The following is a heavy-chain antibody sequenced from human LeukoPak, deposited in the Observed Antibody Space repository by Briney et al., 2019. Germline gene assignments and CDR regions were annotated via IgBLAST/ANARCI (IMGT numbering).Heavy chain of an antibody. CDR3: ARGYDMVRGVIITSAFDI. D-gene: IGHD3-10*01. CDR1: GYTLSKLS. CDR2: FDPEDGET. J-gene: IGHJ3*02. V-gene: IGHV1-24*01. Sequence: ASVKVSCKVSGYTLSKLSMHWVRQAPGKGLEWMGGFDPEDGETIYVQKFQGRVTMTEDTSTDTAYMELSSLRSEDTAVYYCARGYDMVRGVIITSAFDIWGQGTMVTVSS.